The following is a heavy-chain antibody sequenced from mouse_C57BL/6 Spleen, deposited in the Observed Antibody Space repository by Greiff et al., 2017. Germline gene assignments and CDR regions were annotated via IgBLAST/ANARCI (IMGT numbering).Heavy chain of an antibody. D-gene: IGHD1-1*01. Sequence: QVQLQQSGPELVKPGASVKISCKASGYAFSSSWMNWVKQRPGKGLEWIGRIYPGDGDTNYNGKFKGKATLTADKSSSTAYMQLSSLTSEDSAVYSCAEDDYYGKEPAYWGQGTLVTVSA. J-gene: IGHJ3*01. CDR1: GYAFSSSW. CDR2: IYPGDGDT. V-gene: IGHV1-82*01. CDR3: AEDDYYGKEPAY.